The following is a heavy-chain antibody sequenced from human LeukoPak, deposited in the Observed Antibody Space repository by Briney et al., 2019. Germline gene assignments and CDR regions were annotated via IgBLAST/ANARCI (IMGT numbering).Heavy chain of an antibody. CDR2: INPSGGST. V-gene: IGHV1-46*01. D-gene: IGHD2-2*02. CDR3: ARGYCSSTSCYKNWFDP. CDR1: GYTFTSYY. Sequence: ASVKVSCKASGYTFTSYYMHWVRQAPGQGLEWMGIINPSGGSTSYAQKLQGRVTMTTDTSTSTAYMELRSLRSDDTAVYYCARGYCSSTSCYKNWFDPWGQGTLVTVSS. J-gene: IGHJ5*02.